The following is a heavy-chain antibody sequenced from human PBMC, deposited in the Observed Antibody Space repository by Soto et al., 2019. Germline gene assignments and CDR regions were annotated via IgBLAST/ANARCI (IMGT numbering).Heavy chain of an antibody. Sequence: SETLSLTCTVSGGSISSYYWNWIRQPAGQGLEWIGRIYTTGSTNYNPSLRRRVTMSVDTSKNQFSLELRSVTAADTAVYYCARGQLDSSGWSRGFDYWGQGNLVTVSS. CDR3: ARGQLDSSGWSRGFDY. V-gene: IGHV4-4*07. J-gene: IGHJ4*02. CDR2: IYTTGST. CDR1: GGSISSYY. D-gene: IGHD6-19*01.